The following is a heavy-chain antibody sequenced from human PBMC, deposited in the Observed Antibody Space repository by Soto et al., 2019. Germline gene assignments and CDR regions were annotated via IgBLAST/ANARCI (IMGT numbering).Heavy chain of an antibody. J-gene: IGHJ6*03. Sequence: SVKASCKASGGTFSSYTISWVRQAPGQGLEWMGRIIPILGIANYAQKFQGRVTITADKSTSTAYMELSSLRSEDTAVYYCARGTKGLYGERLPEDYYYMDVWGKGTTVTVSS. CDR3: ARGTKGLYGERLPEDYYYMDV. CDR1: GGTFSSYT. CDR2: IIPILGIA. V-gene: IGHV1-69*02. D-gene: IGHD4-17*01.